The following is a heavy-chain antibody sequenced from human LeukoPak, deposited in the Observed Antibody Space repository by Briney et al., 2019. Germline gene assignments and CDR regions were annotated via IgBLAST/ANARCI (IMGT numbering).Heavy chain of an antibody. J-gene: IGHJ5*01. D-gene: IGHD4-23*01. V-gene: IGHV1-2*02. CDR1: GYTFTGAY. Sequence: ASVKVSCKASGYTFTGAYMHWVRQAPGQGLEWVGWINPNSGETKFAPKFQGRVTMTRDTPLSTAFMDLGGLRSDDTAVYYCARVLFNSGYDSWGQGSLVTVSS. CDR3: ARVLFNSGYDS. CDR2: INPNSGET.